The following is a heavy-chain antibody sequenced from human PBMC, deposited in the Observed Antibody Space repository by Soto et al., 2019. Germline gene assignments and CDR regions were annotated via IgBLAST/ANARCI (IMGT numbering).Heavy chain of an antibody. V-gene: IGHV1-69*01. D-gene: IGHD1-26*01. J-gene: IGHJ4*02. CDR2: IIPIFGTA. CDR3: ARDHTAATGGVYFDC. Sequence: QVQLVQSGAEVKKPGSSVKVSCKASGGTFSSYAISWVRQAPGQGLEWRGGIIPIFGTANYAQKFQGRVTITEDESTSTAYMELSSLRAEDTDVYYCARDHTAATGGVYFDCWGQGTLVTVSS. CDR1: GGTFSSYA.